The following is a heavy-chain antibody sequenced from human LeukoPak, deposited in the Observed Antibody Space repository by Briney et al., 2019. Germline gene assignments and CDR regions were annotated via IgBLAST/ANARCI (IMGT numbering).Heavy chain of an antibody. V-gene: IGHV3-33*06. D-gene: IGHD5-18*01. CDR3: AKVISQDTATPPAFDI. Sequence: GGSLRLSCAASGFTFSSYGMHWVRQAPGKGLEWVAVMWYDGSNKYYADSVKGRFTISRDNSKNTLYLQMNSLRAEGTAVYYCAKVISQDTATPPAFDIWGQGTMVTVSS. CDR1: GFTFSSYG. CDR2: MWYDGSNK. J-gene: IGHJ3*02.